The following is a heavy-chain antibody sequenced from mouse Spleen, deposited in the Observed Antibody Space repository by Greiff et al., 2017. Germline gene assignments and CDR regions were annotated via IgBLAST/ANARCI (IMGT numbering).Heavy chain of an antibody. Sequence: EVQLVESGGGLVKPGGSLKLSCAASGFTFSSYAMSWVRQTPEKRLEWVASISSGGSTYYPDSVKGRFTISRDNARNILYLRMSSLRSEDTAMYYCARRNCRYDEGFDYWGQGTTLTVSS. CDR3: ARRNCRYDEGFDY. CDR1: GFTFSSYA. J-gene: IGHJ2*01. CDR2: ISSGGST. V-gene: IGHV5-6-5*01. D-gene: IGHD2-14*01.